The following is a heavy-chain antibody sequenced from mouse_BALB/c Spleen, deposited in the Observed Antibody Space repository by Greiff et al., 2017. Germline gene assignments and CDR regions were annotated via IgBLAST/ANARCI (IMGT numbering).Heavy chain of an antibody. CDR1: GYTFTSYV. CDR3: ARWYRYGNRYYFDY. V-gene: IGHV1-14*01. CDR2: INPYNDGT. Sequence: VQLKESGPELVKPGASVKMSCKASGYTFTSYVMHWVKQKPGQGLEWIGYINPYNDGTKYNEKFKGKATLTSDKSSSTAYMELSSLTSEDSAVYYCARWYRYGNRYYFDYWGQGTTLTVSS. J-gene: IGHJ2*01. D-gene: IGHD2-10*02.